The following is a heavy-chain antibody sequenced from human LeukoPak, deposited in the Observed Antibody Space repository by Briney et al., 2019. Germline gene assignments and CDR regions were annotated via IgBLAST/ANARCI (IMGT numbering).Heavy chain of an antibody. D-gene: IGHD3-9*01. CDR3: ANFYDILTGYYGDY. J-gene: IGHJ4*02. V-gene: IGHV3-23*01. Sequence: GGSLRLSCAASKFAFSSYAMSWVRQAPGKGLEWVSAISGGGGNTYYADSVKGRFTISRDNSKNTLYLQMNSLRAEDTAVYYCANFYDILTGYYGDYWGQGTLVTVSS. CDR2: ISGGGGNT. CDR1: KFAFSSYA.